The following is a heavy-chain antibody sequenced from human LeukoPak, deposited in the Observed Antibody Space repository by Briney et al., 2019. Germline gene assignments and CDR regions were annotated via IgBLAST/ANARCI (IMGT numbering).Heavy chain of an antibody. J-gene: IGHJ4*02. Sequence: SETLSLTCAVYGGSFSGYYWSWIRQPPGKGLEWIGKINHSGSTNYNPSLKGRVTISVDTSKNQFSLKVSSATAADTAVYYCARDKIGGINFDYWGQGTLITVSA. CDR3: ARDKIGGINFDY. CDR1: GGSFSGYY. CDR2: INHSGST. V-gene: IGHV4-34*01. D-gene: IGHD2/OR15-2a*01.